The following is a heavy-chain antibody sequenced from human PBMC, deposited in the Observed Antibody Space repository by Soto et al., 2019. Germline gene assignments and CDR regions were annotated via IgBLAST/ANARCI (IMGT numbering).Heavy chain of an antibody. CDR2: ISPYNGYT. CDR3: ARDRLRKSANSYYYQYGMDV. CDR1: GYTFTTYG. V-gene: IGHV1-18*01. D-gene: IGHD3-16*01. J-gene: IGHJ6*04. Sequence: ASVKVSCKTSGYTFTTYGISWVRQAPGQGLEWMGWISPYNGYTNYAQRFQGRVTMTTDTSTSTAYMELRSLRSDDTAVFYCARDRLRKSANSYYYQYGMDVWGEGTTATVSS.